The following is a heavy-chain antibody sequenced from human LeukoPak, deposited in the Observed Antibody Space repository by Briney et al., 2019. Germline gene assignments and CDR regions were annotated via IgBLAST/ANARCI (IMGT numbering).Heavy chain of an antibody. CDR3: ARESFTTVTSATDAFDI. Sequence: ASVKVSCKASGYTFTGYYMHWVRQAPGQGLEWMGWINPNSDGTNSAQKFQGRVTMTRDTSISTAYMELSRLRSDDTAVYYCARESFTTVTSATDAFDIWSQGTMVTVSS. J-gene: IGHJ3*02. CDR1: GYTFTGYY. V-gene: IGHV1-2*02. CDR2: INPNSDGT. D-gene: IGHD4-17*01.